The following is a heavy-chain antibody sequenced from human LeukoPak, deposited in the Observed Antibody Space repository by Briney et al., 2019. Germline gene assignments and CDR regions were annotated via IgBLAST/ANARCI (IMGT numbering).Heavy chain of an antibody. CDR3: AKDRDGGYYG. Sequence: PGGSLRLSCAASGFPFSNYAMTRVRQAPGKGLEWVSSISGSGGSTYYADSVKGRFTISRDNSKNTLYLQMNSLRAEDTAVYYCAKDRDGGYYGWGQGTLVTVSS. CDR2: ISGSGGST. D-gene: IGHD3-22*01. V-gene: IGHV3-23*01. CDR1: GFPFSNYA. J-gene: IGHJ4*02.